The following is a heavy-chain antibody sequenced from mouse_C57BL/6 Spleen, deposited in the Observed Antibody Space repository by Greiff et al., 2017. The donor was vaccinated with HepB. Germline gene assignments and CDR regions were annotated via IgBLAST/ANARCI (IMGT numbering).Heavy chain of an antibody. CDR2: INPSNGGT. CDR3: ARSGGYDSVDY. J-gene: IGHJ2*01. D-gene: IGHD2-2*01. V-gene: IGHV1-53*01. Sequence: VQLQQSGTELVKPGASVKLSCKASGYTFTSYWMHWVKQRPGQGLEWIGNINPSNGGTNYNEKFKSKATLTVDKSYSTAYMQLSSLRSEDSAVYYCARSGGYDSVDYWGQGTTLTVSS. CDR1: GYTFTSYW.